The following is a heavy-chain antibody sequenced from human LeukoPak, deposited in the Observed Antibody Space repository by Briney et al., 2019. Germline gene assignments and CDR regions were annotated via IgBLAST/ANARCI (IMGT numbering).Heavy chain of an antibody. CDR2: TYYRSKWYN. Sequence: SQTLSLTCAISGDSVSSNSAAWNWIRQSPSRGLEWLGRTYYRSKWYNDYAVSVKSRITINPDTSKNQFSLKLSSVTAADTAVYYCARSFRSYGYYYYYMDVWAKGPRSPSP. D-gene: IGHD5-18*01. J-gene: IGHJ6*03. V-gene: IGHV6-1*01. CDR3: ARSFRSYGYYYYYMDV. CDR1: GDSVSSNSAA.